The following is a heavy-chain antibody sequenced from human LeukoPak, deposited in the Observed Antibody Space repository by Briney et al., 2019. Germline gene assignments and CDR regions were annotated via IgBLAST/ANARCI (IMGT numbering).Heavy chain of an antibody. V-gene: IGHV1-18*01. CDR2: ISAYNGNT. J-gene: IGHJ4*02. D-gene: IGHD3-16*01. Sequence: ASVKVSCKASGYTFTSYGITWMRRAPGQGLEWMGWISAYNGNTNYAQKLQGRITMTTDTSTSTAYMELRSLRSDDTAVYYCARDLGGAVIGIIPLFDYWGQGTLVTVSS. CDR3: ARDLGGAVIGIIPLFDY. CDR1: GYTFTSYG.